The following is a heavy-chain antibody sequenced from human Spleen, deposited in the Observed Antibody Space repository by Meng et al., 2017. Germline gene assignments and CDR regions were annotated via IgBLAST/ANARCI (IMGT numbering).Heavy chain of an antibody. CDR1: GFTFSNAW. CDR2: ISWNSGSI. V-gene: IGHV3-9*01. Sequence: SLKISCAASGFTFSNAWMSWIRQAPGKGLEWVSGISWNSGSIGYADSVKGRFTISRDNAKNSLYLQMNSLRAEDTALYYCAKDNSGWELLLDYWGQGTLVTVSS. D-gene: IGHD1-26*01. J-gene: IGHJ4*02. CDR3: AKDNSGWELLLDY.